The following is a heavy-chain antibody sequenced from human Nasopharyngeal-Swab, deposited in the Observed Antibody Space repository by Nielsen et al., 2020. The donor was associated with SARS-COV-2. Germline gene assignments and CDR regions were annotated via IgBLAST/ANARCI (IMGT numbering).Heavy chain of an antibody. Sequence: WVRQAPGQGLEWMGRINPNSGGTNYAQKFQGRVTVTRDTSISAAYMELSRLRSDDTAVYYCARGRTTVTEYYYYYYFDVWAKGPRSPSP. CDR3: ARGRTTVTEYYYYYYFDV. V-gene: IGHV1-2*06. J-gene: IGHJ6*03. D-gene: IGHD4-17*01. CDR2: INPNSGGT.